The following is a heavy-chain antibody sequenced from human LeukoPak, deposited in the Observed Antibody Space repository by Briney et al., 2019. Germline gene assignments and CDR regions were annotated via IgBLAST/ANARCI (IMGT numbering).Heavy chain of an antibody. Sequence: GASVKVSCKASGYTFTGYYMHWVRQAPGQGLEWMGWISAYNGNTNYAQKLQGRVTMTTDTSTSTAYMELRSLRSDDTAVYYCARVLYDSSGFRFDYWGQGTLVTVSS. CDR2: ISAYNGNT. D-gene: IGHD3-22*01. J-gene: IGHJ4*02. CDR3: ARVLYDSSGFRFDY. V-gene: IGHV1-18*04. CDR1: GYTFTGYY.